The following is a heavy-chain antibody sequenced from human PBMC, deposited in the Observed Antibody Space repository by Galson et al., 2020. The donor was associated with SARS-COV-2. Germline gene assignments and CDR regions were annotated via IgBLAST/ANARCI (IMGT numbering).Heavy chain of an antibody. Sequence: SETLSITCVVSGGSISSGGYSWSWIRQPPGKGLERIGNIYYSRSTTYNPFHKSRVTISVDSSKNKFSLKMTAVTAADTAVYYCARAGYYDILTGYRHDSFDIWGQGTMVTVSS. CDR3: ARAGYYDILTGYRHDSFDI. V-gene: IGHV4-30-4*07. CDR1: GGSISSGGYS. J-gene: IGHJ3*02. CDR2: IYYSRST. D-gene: IGHD3-9*01.